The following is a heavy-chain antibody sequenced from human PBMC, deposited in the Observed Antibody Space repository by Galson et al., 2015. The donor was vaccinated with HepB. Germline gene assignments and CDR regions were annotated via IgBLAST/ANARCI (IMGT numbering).Heavy chain of an antibody. J-gene: IGHJ4*02. CDR1: GYTFTTFA. CDR2: INTNTGNP. V-gene: IGHV7-4-1*02. Sequence: QSGAEVKKPGESLRISCKASGYTFTTFAMIWVRQAPGQGLEWMGWINTNTGNPTYAHGFTGRFVFSLDTSVNTAYLQISSLEAEDTAIYYCARAVGYCSDTSCYLAYWGQGTLVTVSS. D-gene: IGHD2-2*03. CDR3: ARAVGYCSDTSCYLAY.